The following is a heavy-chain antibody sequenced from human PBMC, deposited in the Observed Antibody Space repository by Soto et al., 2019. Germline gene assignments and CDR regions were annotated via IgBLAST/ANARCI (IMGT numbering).Heavy chain of an antibody. CDR1: GSSVSSNY. CDR2: IYSGGST. J-gene: IGHJ4*02. CDR3: ASAGGLIPFDY. Sequence: PGGSLRLSCAASGSSVSSNYMSWVRQAPGKGLEWVSVIYSGGSTYYADSVKGRFTISRDNSKNTLYLQMNNLRAEDTAVYYCASAGGLIPFDYWGQGTLVTVSS. D-gene: IGHD1-1*01. V-gene: IGHV3-53*01.